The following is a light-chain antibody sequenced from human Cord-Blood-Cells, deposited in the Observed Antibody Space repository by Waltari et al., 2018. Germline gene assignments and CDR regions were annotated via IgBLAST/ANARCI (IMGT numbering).Light chain of an antibody. CDR1: QGVSSY. J-gene: IGKJ2*01. CDR2: DAS. Sequence: EIVLTQSPATLSLSPGERATLSCRASQGVSSYLALYQQKPGQAPRLLISDASNRATGIPARFSGSGSGTDFTLTISSLEPEDFAVYYCQQRSNWMYTFGQGTKLEIK. V-gene: IGKV3-11*01. CDR3: QQRSNWMYT.